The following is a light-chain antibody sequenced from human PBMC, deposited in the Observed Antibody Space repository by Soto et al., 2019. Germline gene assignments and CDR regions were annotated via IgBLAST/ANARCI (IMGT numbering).Light chain of an antibody. CDR3: QQFNNYPFT. CDR1: QGISSA. J-gene: IGKJ3*01. Sequence: AIQLTQSPSSLSASVGDRVTITCRASQGISSALAWYQQTTGKPPKLLIYDASSLEIGVPSRFSGSGSVTDFTLTISSLQPEDFATYYCQQFNNYPFTFGPGTKVDIK. CDR2: DAS. V-gene: IGKV1D-13*01.